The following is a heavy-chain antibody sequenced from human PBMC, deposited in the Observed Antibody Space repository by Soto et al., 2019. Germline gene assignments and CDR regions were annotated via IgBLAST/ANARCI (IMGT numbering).Heavy chain of an antibody. CDR3: ARDRRGRITMVRGVSYGMDV. J-gene: IGHJ6*02. Sequence: QVQLVQSGAEVKKPGSSVKVSCKASGGTFSSYAISWVRQAPGQGLEWMGGIIPIFGTANYAQKFQGRVTITADESTSTAYRELSSLRSEDTAVYYCARDRRGRITMVRGVSYGMDVWGQGTTVTVSS. V-gene: IGHV1-69*12. CDR2: IIPIFGTA. CDR1: GGTFSSYA. D-gene: IGHD3-10*01.